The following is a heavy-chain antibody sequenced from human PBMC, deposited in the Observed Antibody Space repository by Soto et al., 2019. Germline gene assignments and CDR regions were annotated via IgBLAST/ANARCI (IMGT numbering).Heavy chain of an antibody. CDR1: GYIFTGYY. D-gene: IGHD3-22*01. V-gene: IGHV1-2*02. CDR3: ARGLYYLDNSGSLDH. Sequence: ASVKVSCKASGYIFTGYYMCWVRQAPGQGLEWMGWINPNSGDTYYAQKFQGRVTMTRHTSTSTAYMELSSLKSDDTAVYYCARGLYYLDNSGSLDHWGRGTLVTVSS. J-gene: IGHJ4*02. CDR2: INPNSGDT.